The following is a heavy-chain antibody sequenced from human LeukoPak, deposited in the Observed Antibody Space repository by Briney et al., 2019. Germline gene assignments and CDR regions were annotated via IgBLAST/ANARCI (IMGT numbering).Heavy chain of an antibody. Sequence: GASVKVSCKASGYTFTSYAMHWVRQAPGQRLEWMGWINPNSGGTNYAQKFQGRVTMTRDTSISTAYMELSRLRSDDTAVYYCARGHRIAVAGTSPWGQGTLVTVSS. CDR2: INPNSGGT. CDR3: ARGHRIAVAGTSP. D-gene: IGHD6-19*01. CDR1: GYTFTSYA. J-gene: IGHJ5*02. V-gene: IGHV1-2*02.